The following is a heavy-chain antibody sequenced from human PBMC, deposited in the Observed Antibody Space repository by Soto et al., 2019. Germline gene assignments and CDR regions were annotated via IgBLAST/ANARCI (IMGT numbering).Heavy chain of an antibody. CDR3: AVPAAQWAGEYYVDY. D-gene: IGHD2-2*01. Sequence: QVQLVQSGAEVKKPGSSVKVSCKASGGTFSSYTISWVRQAPGQGLEWMGRIIPILGIANYAQKFQGRVTITADKSTSTAYMELSSLRSEDTAVYYCAVPAAQWAGEYYVDYWGQGTLVTVSS. CDR1: GGTFSSYT. J-gene: IGHJ4*02. CDR2: IIPILGIA. V-gene: IGHV1-69*02.